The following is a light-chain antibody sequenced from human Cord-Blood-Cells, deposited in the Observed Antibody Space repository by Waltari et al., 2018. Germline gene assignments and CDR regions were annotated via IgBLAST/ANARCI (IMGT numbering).Light chain of an antibody. V-gene: IGLV2-23*01. CDR2: EGS. Sequence: QSALTQPASVSGSPGQSITISCTGPSSDVGSYNLVSWYQQHPGKAPKLMIYEGSKRPSGFSNRFSGSKSGNTASLTISGLQAEDEADYYCCSYAGSSTLGVFGGGTKLTVL. J-gene: IGLJ2*01. CDR1: SSDVGSYNL. CDR3: CSYAGSSTLGV.